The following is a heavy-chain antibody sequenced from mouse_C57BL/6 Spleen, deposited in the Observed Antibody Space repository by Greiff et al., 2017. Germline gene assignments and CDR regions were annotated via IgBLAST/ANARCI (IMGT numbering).Heavy chain of an antibody. CDR1: GYAFTNYL. V-gene: IGHV1-54*01. CDR3: ARGMDY. Sequence: HVQLQQSGAELVRPGTSVKVSCKASGYAFTNYLIEWVKQRPGQGLEWIGVINPGSGGTNYNEKFKGKATLTADKSSSTAYMQLSSLTSEDSAVYFCARGMDYWGQGTSVTVSS. J-gene: IGHJ4*01. CDR2: INPGSGGT.